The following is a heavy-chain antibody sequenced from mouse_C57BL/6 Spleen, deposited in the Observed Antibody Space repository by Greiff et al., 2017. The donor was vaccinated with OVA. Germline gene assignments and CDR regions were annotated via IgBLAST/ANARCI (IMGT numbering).Heavy chain of an antibody. J-gene: IGHJ4*01. Sequence: QVQLQQPGAELVMPGASVKLSCKASGYTFTSYWMHWVKQRPGQGLEWIGEIDPSDSYTNYNQKFKGKSTLTVDKSSSTAYMQLSSLTSEDSAGYYCARREALIAYARDYWGQGTSVTVSS. CDR2: IDPSDSYT. CDR1: GYTFTSYW. CDR3: ARREALIAYARDY. V-gene: IGHV1-69*01. D-gene: IGHD2-12*01.